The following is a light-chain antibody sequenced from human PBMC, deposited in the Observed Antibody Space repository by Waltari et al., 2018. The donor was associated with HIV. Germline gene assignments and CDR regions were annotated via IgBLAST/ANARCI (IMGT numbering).Light chain of an antibody. CDR1: SSNIGSNY. CDR2: RNN. V-gene: IGLV1-47*01. CDR3: ATRDGSLKV. J-gene: IGLJ3*02. Sequence: QSVLTQPPSASGTPGQGVTISCVGDSSNIGSNYVYWYQQLPGTAPKVLIYRNNQRPLGVPNRISGSKSGASASLTISWLRSADEAVYFCATRDGSLKVFGGGTKLTVL.